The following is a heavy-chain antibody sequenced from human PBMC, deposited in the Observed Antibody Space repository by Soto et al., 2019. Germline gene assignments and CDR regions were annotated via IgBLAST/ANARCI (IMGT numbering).Heavy chain of an antibody. V-gene: IGHV3-23*05. J-gene: IGHJ6*02. Sequence: GGSLRLSCAASGFDFSSYDMSWVRQAPGKGLEWVSGISGSNKYYADSVKGRFTISRDNSKSTLYLQMNSLRAEDTALYYCAKGRSYYYYYGVDVWGQGTTVTVSS. CDR1: GFDFSSYD. CDR2: ISGSNK. CDR3: AKGRSYYYYYGVDV.